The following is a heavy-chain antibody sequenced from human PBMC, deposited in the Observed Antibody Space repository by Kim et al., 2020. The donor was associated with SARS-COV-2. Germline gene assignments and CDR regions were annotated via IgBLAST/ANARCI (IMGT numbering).Heavy chain of an antibody. CDR2: IYYSGST. CDR3: ARRITMVPGWFDP. D-gene: IGHD3-10*01. V-gene: IGHV4-39*01. J-gene: IGHJ5*02. CDR1: GGSISSSSYY. Sequence: SETLSLTCTVSGGSISSSSYYWGWIRQPPGKGLEWIGSIYYSGSTYYNPSLKSRVTISVDTSKNQFSLKLSSVTAADTAVYYCARRITMVPGWFDPWGQGTLVTVSS.